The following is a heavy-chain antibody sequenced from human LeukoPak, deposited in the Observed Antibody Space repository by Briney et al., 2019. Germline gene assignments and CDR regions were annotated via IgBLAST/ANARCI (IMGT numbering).Heavy chain of an antibody. CDR2: ISSSGSTI. J-gene: IGHJ6*03. CDR1: GFTFSSYE. Sequence: PGGSLRLSCAASGFTFSSYEMHWVRQAPGKGLEWVSYISSSGSTIYYADSVKGRFTISRDNAKNTLYLQMNSLRAEDTAVYYCARDHRGSGSRYYYYYMDVWGKGTTVTISS. D-gene: IGHD3-10*01. CDR3: ARDHRGSGSRYYYYYMDV. V-gene: IGHV3-48*03.